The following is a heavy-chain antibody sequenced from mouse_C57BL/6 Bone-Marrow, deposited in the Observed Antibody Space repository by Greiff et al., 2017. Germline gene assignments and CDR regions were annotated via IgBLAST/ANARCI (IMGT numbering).Heavy chain of an antibody. CDR3: ARGYYDREYAVGC. V-gene: IGHV5-4*03. J-gene: IGHJ4*01. D-gene: IGHD2-4*01. Sequence: EVKLMESGGGLVKPGGSLKLSCAASGFTFSSYAMSWVRQTPEKRLEWVATISDGGSYTYYPDNVKGRFTISRDNAKNNLYLQMSHLKSEDTAMYYCARGYYDREYAVGCWGKGASVAVSS. CDR1: GFTFSSYA. CDR2: ISDGGSYT.